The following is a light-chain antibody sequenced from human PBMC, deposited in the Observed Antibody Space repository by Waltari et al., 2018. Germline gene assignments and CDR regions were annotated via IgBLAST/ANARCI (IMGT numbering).Light chain of an antibody. CDR1: QAIGNP. Sequence: DIQMTQSPSSLHASVGDRVTITCQASQAIGNPLNWFQHKPVKAPKLLIYSASNVEKGVHSRFSGTASGADFIFTISTLQPEDIATYVCQQNDKLPCTFGPGTTVDIK. J-gene: IGKJ3*01. CDR3: QQNDKLPCT. V-gene: IGKV1-33*01. CDR2: SAS.